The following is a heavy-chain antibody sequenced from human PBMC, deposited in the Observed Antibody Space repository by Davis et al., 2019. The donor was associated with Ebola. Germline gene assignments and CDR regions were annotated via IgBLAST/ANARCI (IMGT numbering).Heavy chain of an antibody. V-gene: IGHV4-39*07. CDR3: ARDTAMVSSRYYYYGMDV. CDR1: GGSISSSSYY. Sequence: MPSETLSLTCTVSGGSISSSSYYWSWIRQPPGKGLEWIGEINHSGSTNYNPSLKSRVTISVDTSKNQFSLRLSSVTAADTAVYYCARDTAMVSSRYYYYGMDVWGQGTTVTVSS. J-gene: IGHJ6*02. CDR2: INHSGST. D-gene: IGHD5-18*01.